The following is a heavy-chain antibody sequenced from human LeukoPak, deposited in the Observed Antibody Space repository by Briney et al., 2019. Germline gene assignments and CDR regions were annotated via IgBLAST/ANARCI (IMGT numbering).Heavy chain of an antibody. CDR1: GFTFSSYA. D-gene: IGHD2-21*02. J-gene: IGHJ4*02. CDR3: ANDPYCGGDCYYDY. Sequence: GGSLRLSCAASGFTFSSYAMNSVRQPPGKGLKWVSGMSGSGGSAYYADYVKGRFTISRDNSKNTLYLQMNSLRAEDTAVYYCANDPYCGGDCYYDYWGQGTVVTVSS. V-gene: IGHV3-23*01. CDR2: MSGSGGSA.